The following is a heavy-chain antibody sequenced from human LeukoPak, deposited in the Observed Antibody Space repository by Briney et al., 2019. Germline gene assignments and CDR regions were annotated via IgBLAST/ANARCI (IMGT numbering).Heavy chain of an antibody. D-gene: IGHD5-24*01. J-gene: IGHJ4*02. V-gene: IGHV3-23*01. CDR1: GFTFSSYA. CDR3: ARDRPGDGYNSD. Sequence: GGSLRLSCAASGFTFSSYAMSWVRQAPGKGLEWVSTINENGGGTAYAASVRGRFTISRDNSRSTLYLQINSLRTEDTAIYYCARDRPGDGYNSDWGQGTLVTVSS. CDR2: INENGGGT.